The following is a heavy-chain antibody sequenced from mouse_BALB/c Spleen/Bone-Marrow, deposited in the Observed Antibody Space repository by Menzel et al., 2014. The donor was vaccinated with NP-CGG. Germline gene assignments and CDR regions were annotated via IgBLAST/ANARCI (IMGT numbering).Heavy chain of an antibody. V-gene: IGHV4-2*02. J-gene: IGHJ4*01. CDR1: GFDFSRYW. Sequence: DVKLVESGGGLVQPGGSLNLSCAASGFDFSRYWMSWARRAPGKGQEWIGEINPGSSTINYTPSLKDKFIISRDNAKNTLYLQMSKVRSEDTALYFCARTAYYAMDYWGQGTSVTVSS. CDR2: INPGSSTI. CDR3: ARTAYYAMDY.